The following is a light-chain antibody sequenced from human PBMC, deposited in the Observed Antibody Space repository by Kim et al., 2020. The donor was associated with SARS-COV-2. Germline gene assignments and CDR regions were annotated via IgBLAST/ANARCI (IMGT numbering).Light chain of an antibody. Sequence: GQSATISCTGTSSDVGAYPYVSWYQHHPGKVPKLMIYDVTRRPSGVPDHFSGSKSGNTASLTISGLQTEDEADYYCCSYAGSDTFVFGPGTKVTVL. J-gene: IGLJ1*01. CDR2: DVT. CDR3: CSYAGSDTFV. V-gene: IGLV2-11*01. CDR1: SSDVGAYPY.